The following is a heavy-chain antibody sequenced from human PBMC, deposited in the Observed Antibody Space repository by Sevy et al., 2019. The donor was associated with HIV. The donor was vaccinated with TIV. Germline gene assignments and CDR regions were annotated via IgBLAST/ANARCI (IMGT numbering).Heavy chain of an antibody. CDR2: IHSGGKI. J-gene: IGHJ6*02. Sequence: GSLRLSCAASGFSVSSNYMSWVRQAPGKGPEWVSVIHSGGKISYADSVQGRFTISRDNSKNTLYLQMNSLRAEDTAVYDCAREDIVLGEDNYYGIDVWGQGTTVTVSS. CDR1: GFSVSSNY. D-gene: IGHD2-15*01. CDR3: AREDIVLGEDNYYGIDV. V-gene: IGHV3-53*01.